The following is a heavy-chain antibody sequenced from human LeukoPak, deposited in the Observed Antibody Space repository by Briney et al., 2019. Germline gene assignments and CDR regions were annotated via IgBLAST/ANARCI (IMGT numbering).Heavy chain of an antibody. D-gene: IGHD2-2*01. Sequence: ASVEVSCKASGYTFTSYGISWVRQAPGQGLEWMGWISAYNGNTNYAQKLQGRVTMTTDTSTSTAYMELRSLRSDNTAVYYCARGILPSHCSSTSCVGDFQHWARAPWSPSPQ. CDR2: ISAYNGNT. V-gene: IGHV1-18*01. J-gene: IGHJ1*01. CDR1: GYTFTSYG. CDR3: ARGILPSHCSSTSCVGDFQH.